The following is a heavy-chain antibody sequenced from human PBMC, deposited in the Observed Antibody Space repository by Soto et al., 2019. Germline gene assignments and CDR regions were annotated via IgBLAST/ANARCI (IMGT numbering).Heavy chain of an antibody. D-gene: IGHD3-10*01. CDR1: GYTFTSYS. Sequence: DSGRVSYKASGYTFTSYSMHWVRQAPGQRLEWMGWINAGNGNTKHSQDFQGRVTITRDTSASTAYMELSSLRSEDTAVYYCARGPPLRVLNYYYYYMDVWGKGTTVTVSS. CDR3: ARGPPLRVLNYYYYYMDV. J-gene: IGHJ6*03. CDR2: INAGNGNT. V-gene: IGHV1-3*01.